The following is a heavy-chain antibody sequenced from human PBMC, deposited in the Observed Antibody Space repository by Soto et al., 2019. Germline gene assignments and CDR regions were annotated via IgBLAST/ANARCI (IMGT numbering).Heavy chain of an antibody. Sequence: SLRLSCAASGFSFSNYGMHWVRQAPGKGLEWVAVIWNDGSHKYYGDSVKGRFTISRDNSKNTLYLQMNSLRAEDTAVYYCVRDPNYDSSAYTFDYWGQGTLVTVSS. CDR1: GFSFSNYG. CDR2: IWNDGSHK. D-gene: IGHD3-22*01. J-gene: IGHJ4*02. CDR3: VRDPNYDSSAYTFDY. V-gene: IGHV3-33*08.